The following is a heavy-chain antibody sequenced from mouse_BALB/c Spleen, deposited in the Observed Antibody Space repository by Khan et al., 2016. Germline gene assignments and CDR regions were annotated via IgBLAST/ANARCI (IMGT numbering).Heavy chain of an antibody. Sequence: EVQLQESGPGLVKPSQSLSLTCTVTGYSITSDYAWNWIRQFPGNKLEWMGYISYSGSTSYNPSLKSRFSITRDTSKNQFFLQLNSVTTEDTATYYCARNYFFDYWRQGTTLTVSS. CDR1: GYSITSDYA. J-gene: IGHJ2*01. V-gene: IGHV3-2*02. CDR2: ISYSGST. CDR3: ARNYFFDY.